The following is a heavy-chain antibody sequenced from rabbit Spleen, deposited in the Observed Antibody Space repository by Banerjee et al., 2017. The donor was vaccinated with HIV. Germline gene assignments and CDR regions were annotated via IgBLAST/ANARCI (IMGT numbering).Heavy chain of an antibody. D-gene: IGHD1-1*01. CDR1: GIDFSSYYY. CDR3: VRGASSSGYYSL. Sequence: QEQLVESGGGLVQPEGSLTLTCTASGIDFSSYYYMCWVRQAPGKGLEWIGYIDAGFGTTYYARWVNGRFTISSHNAQNTLYLQLNSLTAADTATYFCVRGASSSGYYSLWGQGTLVTVS. V-gene: IGHV1S43*01. CDR2: IDAGFGTT. J-gene: IGHJ3*01.